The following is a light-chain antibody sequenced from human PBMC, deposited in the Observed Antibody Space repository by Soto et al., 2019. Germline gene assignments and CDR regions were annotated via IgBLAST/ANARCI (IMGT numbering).Light chain of an antibody. CDR1: SSDVGGYKF. CDR3: SSYTSSSTRV. V-gene: IGLV2-14*01. Sequence: QSALTQPASVSGSPGQSITISCTGSSSDVGGYKFVSWYQHHPGKAPKLMLYEVSNRPSGVSNRFSGSKSGNTASLTISGLQAEDEADYYCSSYTSSSTRVFGGGTKLTVL. CDR2: EVS. J-gene: IGLJ3*02.